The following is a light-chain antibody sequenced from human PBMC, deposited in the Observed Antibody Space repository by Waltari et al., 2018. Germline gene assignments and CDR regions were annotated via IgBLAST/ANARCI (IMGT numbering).Light chain of an antibody. CDR2: AAS. V-gene: IGKV1-39*01. CDR1: QSISSY. J-gene: IGKJ1*01. CDR3: QQSYSTPPWT. Sequence: DIQMTQSPSSLSASVGDRVTITYRASQSISSYLNWYQQKPGKAPKLLIYAASSLQSGGPSRFSGSVSGTDFTLTISSLQPEDFATYYCQQSYSTPPWTFGQGTKVEIK.